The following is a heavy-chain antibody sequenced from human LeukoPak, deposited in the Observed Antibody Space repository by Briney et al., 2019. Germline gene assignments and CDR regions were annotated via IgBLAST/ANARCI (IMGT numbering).Heavy chain of an antibody. CDR3: ARHVGLYTTSWPSSWSDP. V-gene: IGHV4-34*01. CDR2: INQSGST. Sequence: SETLSLTCVVYGGSFSGYYWSWIRQPPGKGLEWIGEINQSGSTNYNPSLKSRVTISVDTSKNQFSLKLSSVTAADTAVYYCARHVGLYTTSWPSSWSDPWGQGTLVTVSS. CDR1: GGSFSGYY. J-gene: IGHJ5*02. D-gene: IGHD6-13*01.